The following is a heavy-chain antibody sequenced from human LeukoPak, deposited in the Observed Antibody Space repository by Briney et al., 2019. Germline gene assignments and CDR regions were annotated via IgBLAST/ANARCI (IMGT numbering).Heavy chain of an antibody. J-gene: IGHJ1*01. CDR1: GGSISSGGYS. D-gene: IGHD6-13*01. V-gene: IGHV4-30-2*01. CDR2: IYHSGST. CDR3: ARAGIAAAGSFQH. Sequence: SETLSLTCAVSGGSISSGGYSWSWIRQPPGKGLEWIGYIYHSGSTYYNPSLKSRVTISVDRSKNQFSLKLSSVTAADTAVYYCARAGIAAAGSFQHWGQGTLVTVSS.